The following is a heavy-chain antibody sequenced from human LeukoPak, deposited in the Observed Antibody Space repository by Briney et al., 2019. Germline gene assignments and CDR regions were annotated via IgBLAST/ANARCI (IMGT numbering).Heavy chain of an antibody. CDR2: INWNGGST. CDR3: ARDISSGWLNDAFDI. D-gene: IGHD6-19*01. J-gene: IGHJ3*02. V-gene: IGHV3-20*01. CDR1: GFTFSSYA. Sequence: GGSLRLSCAASGFTFSSYAMSWVRQAPGKGLEWVSGINWNGGSTGYADSVKGRFIISRDNAKNSLYLQMNSLRAEDTALYHCARDISSGWLNDAFDIWGQGTMVTVSS.